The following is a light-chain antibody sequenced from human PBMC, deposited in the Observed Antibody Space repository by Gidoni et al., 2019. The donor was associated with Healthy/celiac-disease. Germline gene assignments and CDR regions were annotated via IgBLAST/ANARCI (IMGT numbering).Light chain of an antibody. CDR1: SSDVGSYNL. J-gene: IGLJ2*01. Sequence: QSARTQPASVSGSPGQSITTSCTGTSSDVGSYNLVSWYQQHPRKDPNLLIYEVSKRPSGVSNRFSGSKSGNTASLTISGLQAEDEADYYCCSYAGSSTFVVFGGGTKLTVL. CDR3: CSYAGSSTFVV. CDR2: EVS. V-gene: IGLV2-23*02.